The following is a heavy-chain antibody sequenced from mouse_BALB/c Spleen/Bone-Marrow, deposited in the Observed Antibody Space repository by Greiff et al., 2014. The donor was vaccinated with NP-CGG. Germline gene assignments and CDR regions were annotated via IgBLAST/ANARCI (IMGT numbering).Heavy chain of an antibody. J-gene: IGHJ4*01. CDR3: ARSGERYGAMDY. V-gene: IGHV5-4*02. D-gene: IGHD1-1*02. CDR1: GFTFSDFY. Sequence: EVQVVESGGGLVKPGGSLKLSCAASGFTFSDFYMFWLRQTPEKRLEWVATISNGGTYTYYPDSVKGRFTISRDNAKNNLYLQMSSLKSEDTAMYYCARSGERYGAMDYWGQGTSVTVTS. CDR2: ISNGGTYT.